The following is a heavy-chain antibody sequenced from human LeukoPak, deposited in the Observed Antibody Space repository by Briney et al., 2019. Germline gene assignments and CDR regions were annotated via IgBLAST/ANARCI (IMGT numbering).Heavy chain of an antibody. J-gene: IGHJ3*02. V-gene: IGHV4-39*07. Sequence: SETLSLTCTVSGGSLSSTRYYWGWIRQPPGKGLEWIGSIHYSGNTYYNPSLKSRVTISVDTSKNQFSLKLSSVTAADTAVYYCASYPKYYGSEGWVVFDIWGLGTMVTVSS. CDR2: IHYSGNT. D-gene: IGHD3-10*01. CDR3: ASYPKYYGSEGWVVFDI. CDR1: GGSLSSTRYY.